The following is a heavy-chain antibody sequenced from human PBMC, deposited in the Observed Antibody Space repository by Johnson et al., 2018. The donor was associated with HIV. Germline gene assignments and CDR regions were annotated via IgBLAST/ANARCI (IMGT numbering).Heavy chain of an antibody. D-gene: IGHD2-21*01. CDR3: AKDRGGLAYCGGDCYLYDAFDI. V-gene: IGHV3-43D*03. CDR2: ISWDGGST. CDR1: GFTVSSNY. Sequence: VQLVESGGGLVQPGGSLRLSCAASGFTVSSNYMSWVRQAPGKGLEWVSLISWDGGSTYYADSVKGRFTISRDNSKNSLYLQMNSLRAEDTAFYYCAKDRGGLAYCGGDCYLYDAFDIWGQGTMVTVSS. J-gene: IGHJ3*02.